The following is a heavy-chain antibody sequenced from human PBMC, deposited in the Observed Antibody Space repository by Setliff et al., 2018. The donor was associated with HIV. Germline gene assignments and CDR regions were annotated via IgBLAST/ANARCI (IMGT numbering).Heavy chain of an antibody. D-gene: IGHD1-26*01. CDR3: ARLRSGSYIGYFDY. V-gene: IGHV4-39*01. CDR1: GGSISSSSYY. J-gene: IGHJ4*02. CDR2: IYYSGST. Sequence: KPSETLSLTCTVSGGSISSSSYYWGWIRQPPGKGLEWIGSIYYSGSTYYNPSLKSRVTISVDTSKNQFSLKLSSVPAADTAVYYCARLRSGSYIGYFDYWGQGTLVTVSS.